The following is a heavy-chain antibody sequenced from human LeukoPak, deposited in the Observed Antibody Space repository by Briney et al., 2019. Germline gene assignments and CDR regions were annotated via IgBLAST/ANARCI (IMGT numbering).Heavy chain of an antibody. CDR3: TSVRALAAAGTGARYFQD. J-gene: IGHJ1*01. V-gene: IGHV1-2*02. CDR2: SNPSSGGT. Sequence: GASVKVSCKASGYTFSDYHIHWLRQAPGQGLEWMGWSNPSSGGTNYAEKFHGRVNMTRDTSTNTAYMELSRLRSDDTAVYFCTSVRALAAAGTGARYFQDWGQGTLVTVSS. D-gene: IGHD6-13*01. CDR1: GYTFSDYH.